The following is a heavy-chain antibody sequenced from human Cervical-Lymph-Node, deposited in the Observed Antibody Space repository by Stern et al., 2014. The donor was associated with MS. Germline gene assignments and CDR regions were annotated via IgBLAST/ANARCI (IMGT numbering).Heavy chain of an antibody. CDR3: ATDGEQTLGLADD. V-gene: IGHV1-69*11. D-gene: IGHD3-16*01. CDR2: IILLLSTT. J-gene: IGHJ4*02. Sequence: VHLVESGPVVKRPGSSVRVACEASGVNFSSRRISWVRQAPGHGLEWMGSIILLLSTTDYAQKFQGRLAITADESTGTAYMGLSGLRPEDTAIYYCATDGEQTLGLADDWGQGTLVTVAS. CDR1: GVNFSSRR.